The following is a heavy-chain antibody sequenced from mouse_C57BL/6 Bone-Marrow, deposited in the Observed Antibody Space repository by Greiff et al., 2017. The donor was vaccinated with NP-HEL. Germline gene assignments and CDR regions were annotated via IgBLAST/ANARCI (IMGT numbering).Heavy chain of an antibody. CDR3: ADFITTVVRDYAMDY. CDR2: IYPGDGDT. V-gene: IGHV1-82*01. CDR1: GYAFSSSW. J-gene: IGHJ4*01. D-gene: IGHD1-1*01. Sequence: QVQLQQSGPELVKPGASVKISCKASGYAFSSSWMNWVKQRPGKGLEWIGRIYPGDGDTNYNGKFKGKATLTADKSSSTAYMQLSSLTSEDSAVYFCADFITTVVRDYAMDYWGQGTSVTVSS.